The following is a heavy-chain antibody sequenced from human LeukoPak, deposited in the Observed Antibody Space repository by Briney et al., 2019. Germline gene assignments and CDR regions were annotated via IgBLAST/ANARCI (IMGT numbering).Heavy chain of an antibody. CDR2: IKQDGSEK. D-gene: IGHD6-19*01. CDR3: AGGPGW. Sequence: GGSLRLSCAASGFTFSSCWMSWVRQAPGKGLECVANIKQDGSEKYYVDSVKGRFTISRDYVKNSLYLQMNSLRAEDTAVYYCAGGPGWWGQGTLVTVSS. V-gene: IGHV3-7*02. CDR1: GFTFSSCW. J-gene: IGHJ4*02.